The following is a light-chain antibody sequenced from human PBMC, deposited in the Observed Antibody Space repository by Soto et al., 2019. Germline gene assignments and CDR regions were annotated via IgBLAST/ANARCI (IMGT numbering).Light chain of an antibody. CDR1: TDDVGSTDS. V-gene: IGLV2-14*01. CDR2: EVK. CDR3: MTYTPTGSSI. J-gene: IGLJ1*01. Sequence: QSVLTQPASVSGSPGQSITITCSGTTDDVGSTDSVSWYKHHPGEAPRLVIYEVKNRPSGVPGRFSGSKSVNTAFLSISGVQPEEEADYYCMTYTPTGSSIFGSGTKVTVL.